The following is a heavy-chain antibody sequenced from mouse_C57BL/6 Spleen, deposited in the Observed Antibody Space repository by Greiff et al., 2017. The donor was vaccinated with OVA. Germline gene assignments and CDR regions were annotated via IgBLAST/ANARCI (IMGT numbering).Heavy chain of an antibody. V-gene: IGHV1-58*01. CDR1: GYTFTSYG. CDR3: AREGVYYGNSHWYFDV. J-gene: IGHJ1*03. Sequence: VQLKESGAELVRPGSSVKMSCKTSGYTFTSYGINWVKQRPGQGLEWIGYIYIGNGYTEYNEKFKGKATLTSDTSSSTAYMQLSSLTSEDSAIYFCAREGVYYGNSHWYFDVWGTGTTVTVSS. CDR2: IYIGNGYT. D-gene: IGHD2-1*01.